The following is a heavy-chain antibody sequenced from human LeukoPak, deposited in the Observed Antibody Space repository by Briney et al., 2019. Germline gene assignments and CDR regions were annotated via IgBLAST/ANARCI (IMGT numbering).Heavy chain of an antibody. CDR1: GYTFTSYG. Sequence: ASVKVSCKASGYTFTSYGISWVRQAPGQGLEWMGWISAYNGNTNYAQKLQGRVTMTTDTSTSTAYMELRSLRSDDTAVYYCARGRSGDGGGDCCAAGFDPWGQGTLVTVSS. CDR2: ISAYNGNT. V-gene: IGHV1-18*01. J-gene: IGHJ5*02. CDR3: ARGRSGDGGGDCCAAGFDP. D-gene: IGHD2-21*02.